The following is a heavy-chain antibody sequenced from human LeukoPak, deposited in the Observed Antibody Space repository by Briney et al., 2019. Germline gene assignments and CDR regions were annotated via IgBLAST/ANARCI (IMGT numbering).Heavy chain of an antibody. J-gene: IGHJ4*02. Sequence: GESLKISCKGSGYSFSSYWVAWVRQMPGKGLEWMGIIYPGDSDTRYGPSFQGQVTISADKSISTAYLQWSSLMTSDTAMYYCARQDGSAIYFFDYWGQGTLVTVSS. CDR2: IYPGDSDT. V-gene: IGHV5-51*01. D-gene: IGHD3-10*01. CDR1: GYSFSSYW. CDR3: ARQDGSAIYFFDY.